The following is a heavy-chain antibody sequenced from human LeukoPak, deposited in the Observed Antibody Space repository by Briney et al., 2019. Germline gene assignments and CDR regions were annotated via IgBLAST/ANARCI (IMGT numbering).Heavy chain of an antibody. CDR3: ARDAVGATFDY. Sequence: SKTLSLTCSVSGGSISSYYWSWIRQPAGKGLEWIGRMFISGSTNYYNPSLKSRVTMSIDTSKNQFSLKLSSVTAADTAVYYCARDAVGATFDYWGQGTLVTVSS. CDR2: MFISGST. J-gene: IGHJ4*02. V-gene: IGHV4-4*07. CDR1: GGSISSYY. D-gene: IGHD1-26*01.